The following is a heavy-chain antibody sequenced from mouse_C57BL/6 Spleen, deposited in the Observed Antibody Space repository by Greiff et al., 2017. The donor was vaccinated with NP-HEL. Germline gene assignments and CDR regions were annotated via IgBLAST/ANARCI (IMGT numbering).Heavy chain of an antibody. D-gene: IGHD2-5*01. CDR1: GYTFTSYW. J-gene: IGHJ1*03. V-gene: IGHV1-72*01. CDR3: AREGDSNYDWYFDV. CDR2: IDPNSGGT. Sequence: VKLVESGAELVKPGASVKLSCKASGYTFTSYWMHWVKQRPGRGLEWIGRIDPNSGGTKYNEKFKSKATLTVDKPSSTAYMQLSSLTSEDSAVYYCAREGDSNYDWYFDVWGTGTTVTVSS.